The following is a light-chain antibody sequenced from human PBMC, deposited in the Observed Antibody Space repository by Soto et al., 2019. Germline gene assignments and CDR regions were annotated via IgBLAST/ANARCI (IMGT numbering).Light chain of an antibody. Sequence: EIVLTQSPGTLSLSPGERATLSCRASQSVSSSYLAWYQQKPGQAPRLLIYGASSRATGIPDRFSGSGSGTDFTLPISRLEPADFAVYYCQQYGSSPPLTFGGGTKVEIK. CDR2: GAS. CDR1: QSVSSSY. CDR3: QQYGSSPPLT. V-gene: IGKV3-20*01. J-gene: IGKJ4*01.